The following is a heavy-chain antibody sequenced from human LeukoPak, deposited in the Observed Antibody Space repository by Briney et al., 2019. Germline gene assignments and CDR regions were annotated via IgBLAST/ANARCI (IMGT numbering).Heavy chain of an antibody. J-gene: IGHJ4*02. Sequence: SETLSLTCTVSGGSISISSYYWGWIRQPPGKGLEWIGSIYYSGGTYYNPSLKSRVTISVDTSKNQFSLKLSSVTAADTAVYYCARLTDYYDSSHSNFDYWGQGTLVTVSS. CDR1: GGSISISSYY. D-gene: IGHD3-22*01. CDR2: IYYSGGT. CDR3: ARLTDYYDSSHSNFDY. V-gene: IGHV4-39*01.